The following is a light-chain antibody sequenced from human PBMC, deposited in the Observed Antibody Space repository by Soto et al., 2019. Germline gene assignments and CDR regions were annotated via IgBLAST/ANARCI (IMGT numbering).Light chain of an antibody. V-gene: IGKV1-5*03. CDR2: KAS. J-gene: IGKJ1*01. Sequence: DIQMTPSPSTLSASVGDRVTITCRASQSISSWLAWYQQKPGKAPKLLIYKASSLESGVPSRFSGSGSGTKFTLTISSLKPDDFATYYCQQYHSYWWTFSQETKVEIK. CDR1: QSISSW. CDR3: QQYHSYWWT.